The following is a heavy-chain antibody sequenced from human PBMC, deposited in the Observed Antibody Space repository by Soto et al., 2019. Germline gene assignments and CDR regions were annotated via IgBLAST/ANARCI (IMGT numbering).Heavy chain of an antibody. V-gene: IGHV4-59*01. CDR1: GDSISGYY. Sequence: SETLSLTCTVSGDSISGYYWSWIRQPPGKGLEWIGYMYNTGSTVYNPSFKSRVTISVDTSKNQFSLKLNSVTATDTAVYYCARDLWGYCGTDCYPLDVWGQGTTVTVSS. J-gene: IGHJ6*02. CDR3: ARDLWGYCGTDCYPLDV. CDR2: MYNTGST. D-gene: IGHD2-21*02.